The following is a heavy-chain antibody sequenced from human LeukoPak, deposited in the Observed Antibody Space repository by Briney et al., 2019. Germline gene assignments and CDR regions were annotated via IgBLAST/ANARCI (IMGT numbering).Heavy chain of an antibody. D-gene: IGHD3-10*01. CDR2: ISSSSSYI. Sequence: GGSLRLSCAASGFTFSSYSMNWVRQAPGKGLEWVSSISSSSSYIYYADSVKGRFTTSRDNAKNSLYLQMNSLRAEDTAVYYCARDPGITMVRGVDYWGQGTLVTVSS. J-gene: IGHJ4*02. V-gene: IGHV3-21*01. CDR1: GFTFSSYS. CDR3: ARDPGITMVRGVDY.